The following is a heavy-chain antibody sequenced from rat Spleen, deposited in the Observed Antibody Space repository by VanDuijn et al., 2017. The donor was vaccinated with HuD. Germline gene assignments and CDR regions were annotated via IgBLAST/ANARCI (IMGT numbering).Heavy chain of an antibody. J-gene: IGHJ3*01. CDR1: GFSLNSYH. V-gene: IGHV2-30*01. D-gene: IGHD1-4*01. Sequence: QVQLKESGPGLVQPSQTLSLTCTVSGFSLNSYHVSWVRQPTGKGLEWMGVIWTGGSTDYNSALKSRLSISRDTSKVQVFLKMNSLQTEDTAIYFGIRESLPGYNSHWFVYWGQGTLVTVSS. CDR2: IWTGGST. CDR3: IRESLPGYNSHWFVY.